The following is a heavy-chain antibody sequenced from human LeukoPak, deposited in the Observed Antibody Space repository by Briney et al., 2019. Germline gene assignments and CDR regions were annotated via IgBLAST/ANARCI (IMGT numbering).Heavy chain of an antibody. V-gene: IGHV3-53*01. CDR3: ARLRRSY. Sequence: PGGSLRLSCAASGLTVTSNHMSWVRQAPGKGLEWVSIMKSDGTTEYADSVKGRFTISRDNSKNTLFLQMNSLSVEDTAVYYCARLRRSYWGRGTPVSVSS. J-gene: IGHJ4*02. CDR2: MKSDGTT. CDR1: GLTVTSNH.